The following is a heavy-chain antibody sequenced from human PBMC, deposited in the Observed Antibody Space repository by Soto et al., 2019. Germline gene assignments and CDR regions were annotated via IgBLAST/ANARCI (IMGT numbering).Heavy chain of an antibody. V-gene: IGHV4-59*01. D-gene: IGHD3-16*01. CDR1: GGSISSYY. Sequence: PSETLSLTCTVSGGSISSYYWSWIRQPPGKGLEWIGYIYYSGSTNYNPSLKSRVTISVDTSKNQFSLKLSSVTAADTAVYYCARVPIDTYMIYWSDPWGQGTLVTSPQ. CDR2: IYYSGST. CDR3: ARVPIDTYMIYWSDP. J-gene: IGHJ5*02.